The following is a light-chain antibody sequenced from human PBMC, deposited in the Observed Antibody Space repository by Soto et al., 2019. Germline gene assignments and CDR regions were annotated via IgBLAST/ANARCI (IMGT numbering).Light chain of an antibody. Sequence: EIVLTQSPATLSLSPGERATLSCRASQSVSSYLAWYQQKPGQAPRLLIYDASNRATGIPARFSGSGSGTDFTLTTSGLEPEDFAVYYGQRRSNWPPVTFGQGTRLEIK. CDR1: QSVSSY. J-gene: IGKJ5*01. CDR2: DAS. CDR3: QRRSNWPPVT. V-gene: IGKV3-11*01.